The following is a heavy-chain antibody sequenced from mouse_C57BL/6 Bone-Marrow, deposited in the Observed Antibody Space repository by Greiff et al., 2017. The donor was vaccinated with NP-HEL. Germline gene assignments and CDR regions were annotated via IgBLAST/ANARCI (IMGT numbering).Heavy chain of an antibody. CDR1: GYTFTSYW. Sequence: VQLQQSGTVLARPGASVKMSCKTSGYTFTSYWMHWVKQRPGQGLEWIGAIYPGNSDTSYNQKFKGKAKLTAVTSASTAYMELSSLTNEDSAVYSCTVYYDYDGGYFDYWGQGTTLTVSS. J-gene: IGHJ2*01. D-gene: IGHD2-4*01. CDR3: TVYYDYDGGYFDY. CDR2: IYPGNSDT. V-gene: IGHV1-5*01.